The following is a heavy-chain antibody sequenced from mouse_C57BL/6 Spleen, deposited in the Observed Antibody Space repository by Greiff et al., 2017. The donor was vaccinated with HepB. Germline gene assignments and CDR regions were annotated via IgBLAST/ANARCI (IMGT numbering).Heavy chain of an antibody. V-gene: IGHV1-64*01. CDR1: GYTFTSYW. J-gene: IGHJ2*01. CDR3: AAYDYDEDYFDY. Sequence: QVQLQQPGAELVKPGASVKLSCKASGYTFTSYWMHWVKQRPGQGLEWIGMIHPNSGSTNYNEKFKSKATLTVDTSSSTAYMQLSSLTSEDSAVYYCAAYDYDEDYFDYWGQGTTLTVSS. D-gene: IGHD2-4*01. CDR2: IHPNSGST.